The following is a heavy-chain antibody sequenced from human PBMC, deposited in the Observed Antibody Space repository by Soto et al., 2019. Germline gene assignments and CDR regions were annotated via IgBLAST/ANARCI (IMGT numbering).Heavy chain of an antibody. CDR3: ARDLSIAALVYYGMDV. V-gene: IGHV1-2*04. D-gene: IGHD6-6*01. J-gene: IGHJ6*02. CDR1: GCTFTGYY. Sequence: ASVKVSCKASGCTFTGYYMHWVRQAPGQGLEWMGWINPNSGGTNYAQKFQGWVTMTRDTSISTAYMELSRLRSDDTAVYYCARDLSIAALVYYGMDVWGQGTTVTVSS. CDR2: INPNSGGT.